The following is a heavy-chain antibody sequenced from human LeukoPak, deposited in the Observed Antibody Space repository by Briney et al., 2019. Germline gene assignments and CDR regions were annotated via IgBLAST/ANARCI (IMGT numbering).Heavy chain of an antibody. CDR1: GGSISSSSDY. V-gene: IGHV4-39*01. CDR2: IYYSGST. CDR3: ARHDGPRVYSEFDP. D-gene: IGHD6-13*01. J-gene: IGHJ5*02. Sequence: PSETLSLTCTVSGGSISSSSDYWGWIRQPPGKGLWWIGSIYYSGSTYNNPSLKSRVTISVDTSKNQFSLKLSSVTAADTAVYYCARHDGPRVYSEFDPWGQGTLVTVSS.